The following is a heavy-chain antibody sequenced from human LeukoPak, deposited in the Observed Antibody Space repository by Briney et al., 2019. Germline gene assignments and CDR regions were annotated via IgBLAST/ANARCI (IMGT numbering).Heavy chain of an antibody. J-gene: IGHJ4*02. CDR2: ISYDGNTI. D-gene: IGHD4-11*01. CDR1: EVTFRNYA. Sequence: GGSLRLSCAASEVTFRNYAVHWVRQAPGKGLQWVAVISYDGNTIHYADSMKGRSIISRDTSKNTLYLQMNSLRAEDTAVYYCARSGGLQKFDYWGQGTLVTVSS. CDR3: ARSGGLQKFDY. V-gene: IGHV3-30-3*01.